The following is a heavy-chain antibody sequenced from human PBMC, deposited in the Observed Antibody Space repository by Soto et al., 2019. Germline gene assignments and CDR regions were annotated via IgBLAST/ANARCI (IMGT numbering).Heavy chain of an antibody. D-gene: IGHD2-8*02. V-gene: IGHV3-9*01. J-gene: IGHJ2*01. CDR2: INWNSGDI. CDR3: VKDIGASGAYWYFDL. CDR1: GFTFDDFA. Sequence: EMQLVESGGGLVQPGRSLRLSCAASGFTFDDFAMHWVRQAPGKGLGWVSGINWNSGDIDYADSVRGRFTISRDNAKNALYLQMNSLRAEDAAFYYCVKDIGASGAYWYFDLWGRGTLVTVSS.